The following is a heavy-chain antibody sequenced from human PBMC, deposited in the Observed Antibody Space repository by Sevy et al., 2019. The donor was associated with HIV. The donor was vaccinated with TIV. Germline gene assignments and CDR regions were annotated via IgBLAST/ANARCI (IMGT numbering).Heavy chain of an antibody. V-gene: IGHV4-59*03. J-gene: IGHJ5*02. CDR3: AVTKVVTQGWFDP. CDR1: GASITSKY. Sequence: SESLSLTCTVSGASITSKYWSWIRQTPGKGLEWIGYVYDSGSTNYHPSLKSRVTISIDTSRKQFSLSLRSVTAADTAVYYCAVTKVVTQGWFDPWGPGTLVTVSS. CDR2: VYDSGST. D-gene: IGHD4-4*01.